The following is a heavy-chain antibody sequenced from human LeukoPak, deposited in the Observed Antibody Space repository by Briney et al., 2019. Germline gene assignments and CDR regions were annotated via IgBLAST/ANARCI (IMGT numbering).Heavy chain of an antibody. CDR1: GGSFSGYY. Sequence: SETLSLTCAVYGGSFSGYYWSWIRQPPGKGLEWIGEINHSGSTNYNPSLKSRVTISVETSKTQFSLKLSSVTAADTAVYYCARKAYYYGSGSYYNVYYFDYWGQGTLVTVSS. V-gene: IGHV4-34*01. D-gene: IGHD3-10*01. J-gene: IGHJ4*02. CDR3: ARKAYYYGSGSYYNVYYFDY. CDR2: INHSGST.